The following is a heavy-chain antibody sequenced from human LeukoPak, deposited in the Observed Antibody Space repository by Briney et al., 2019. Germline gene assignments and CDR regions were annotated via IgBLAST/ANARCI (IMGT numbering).Heavy chain of an antibody. J-gene: IGHJ4*02. D-gene: IGHD5/OR15-5a*01. Sequence: PSEALSLTCTVSDYSISSGYGYYWGWIRQPPGKGLEWIGNIYHSGITYYNHFNSSPKSRVTISIDTSKNQFSLRLTSVTAADTAVYFCATLVSTRYYFDYWGQGTLVTASS. V-gene: IGHV4-38-2*02. CDR3: ATLVSTRYYFDY. CDR2: IYHSGIT. CDR1: DYSISSGYGYY.